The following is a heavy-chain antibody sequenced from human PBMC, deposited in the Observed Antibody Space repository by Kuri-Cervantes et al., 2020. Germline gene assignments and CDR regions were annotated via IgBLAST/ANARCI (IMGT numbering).Heavy chain of an antibody. D-gene: IGHD6-13*01. CDR2: ISSSSSYI. CDR1: GFTFSSYW. V-gene: IGHV3-21*01. CDR3: AREASWYYAFDI. Sequence: GGSLRLSCAASGFTFSSYWMNWVRQAPGKGLEWVSSISSSSSYIYYADSVKGRFTISRDNAQNSLYLQMNSLRAEDTAVYYCAREASWYYAFDIWGQGTMVTVSS. J-gene: IGHJ3*02.